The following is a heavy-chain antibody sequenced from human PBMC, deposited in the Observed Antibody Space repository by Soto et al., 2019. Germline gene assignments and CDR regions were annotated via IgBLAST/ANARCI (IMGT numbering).Heavy chain of an antibody. V-gene: IGHV3-7*03. CDR2: IKQDGSEK. CDR1: GFTFSSYW. J-gene: IGHJ2*01. Sequence: EVQLVESGGGLVQPGGSLRLSCAASGFTFSSYWMSWVRQAPGKGLEWVANIKQDGSEKYYVDSVKGRFTISRDNAKNSLYLQMNSLRAEDTAVYYCARGSNIAVVTAPSYFDLWGRGTLVTVSS. D-gene: IGHD2-21*02. CDR3: ARGSNIAVVTAPSYFDL.